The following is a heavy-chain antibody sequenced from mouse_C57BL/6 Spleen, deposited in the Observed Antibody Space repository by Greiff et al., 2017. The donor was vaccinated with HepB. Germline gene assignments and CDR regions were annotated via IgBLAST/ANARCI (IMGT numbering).Heavy chain of an antibody. Sequence: VQLQQSGPELVKPGASVKISCKASGYAFSSSWMNWVKQRPGKGLEWIGRIYPGDGDTNYNGKFKGKATLTADKSSSTAYMQLSSLTSEDSAVYFCARGGHADYWGQGTTLTVSS. V-gene: IGHV1-82*01. CDR1: GYAFSSSW. CDR3: ARGGHADY. J-gene: IGHJ2*01. CDR2: IYPGDGDT. D-gene: IGHD6-1*01.